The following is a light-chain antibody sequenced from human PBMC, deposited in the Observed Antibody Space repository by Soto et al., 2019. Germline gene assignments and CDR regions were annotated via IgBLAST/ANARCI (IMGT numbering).Light chain of an antibody. V-gene: IGKV3-20*01. Sequence: EIVLTQSPGTLSLSPGNRATLSCMASQSVSSSYLAWYQQKPGQAPRLLIYGASSRATGIPDRFSGSGSGTDFALTISRLEPEDFAVYFCQQYANSPFTFGPGTKVDIK. CDR3: QQYANSPFT. J-gene: IGKJ3*01. CDR1: QSVSSSY. CDR2: GAS.